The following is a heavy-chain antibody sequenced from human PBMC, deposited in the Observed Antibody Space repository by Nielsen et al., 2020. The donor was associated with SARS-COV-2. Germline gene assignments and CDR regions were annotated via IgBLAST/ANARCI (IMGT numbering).Heavy chain of an antibody. Sequence: GESLKISCAASGFTFSSYAMHWVRQAPGKGLEWVAVISYDGSNKYYADSVKGRFTISRDNSKNTLYLQMNSLRAEDTAVYYCARELGSGMDVWGQETTVTVSS. CDR2: ISYDGSNK. CDR3: ARELGSGMDV. CDR1: GFTFSSYA. V-gene: IGHV3-30-3*01. D-gene: IGHD1-26*01. J-gene: IGHJ6*02.